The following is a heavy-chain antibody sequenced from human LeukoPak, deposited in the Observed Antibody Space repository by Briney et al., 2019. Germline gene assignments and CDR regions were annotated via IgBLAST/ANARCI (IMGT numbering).Heavy chain of an antibody. Sequence: GGSLRLSCKASAFTFRSYWMHWVRQAPGKGLAWVSRINTDGSSTTYADSVKGRFTISRDNSKNTLYLQMNSLRAEDTAVYYCAKDYDFWSGYPDYWGQGTLVTVSS. CDR3: AKDYDFWSGYPDY. J-gene: IGHJ4*02. V-gene: IGHV3-74*01. CDR2: INTDGSST. CDR1: AFTFRSYW. D-gene: IGHD3-3*01.